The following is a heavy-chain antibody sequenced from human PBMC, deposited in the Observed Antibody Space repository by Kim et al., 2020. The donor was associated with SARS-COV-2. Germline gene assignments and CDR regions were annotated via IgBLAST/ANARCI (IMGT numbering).Heavy chain of an antibody. Sequence: GGSLRLSCEASGFTFSNSWINWVRQAPGKGLEWVASLNEDGSKKYYLDSVKGRFTISRDNDKNSVFLQMNSLRVEDTAVYYCAKILDFWGQGTLVTVSS. D-gene: IGHD2-8*02. CDR1: GFTFSNSW. J-gene: IGHJ4*02. CDR3: AKILDF. CDR2: LNEDGSKK. V-gene: IGHV3-7*01.